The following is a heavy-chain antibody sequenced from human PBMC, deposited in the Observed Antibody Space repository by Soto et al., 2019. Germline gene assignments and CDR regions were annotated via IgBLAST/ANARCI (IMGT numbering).Heavy chain of an antibody. D-gene: IGHD3-16*01. CDR1: GFGFDNFG. V-gene: IGHV3-33*01. CDR2: IWYDGSKS. Sequence: QVHLVESGGGVVQPGRSLRLSCVVSGFGFDNFGMNWVRQAPGKGLEWVASIWYDGSKSYYGESVEGRFSIARDNSKDTLYLQMNSLRAEDTAVYYCARTNDAFGGAFDFWGRGTPVTVS. CDR3: ARTNDAFGGAFDF. J-gene: IGHJ2*01.